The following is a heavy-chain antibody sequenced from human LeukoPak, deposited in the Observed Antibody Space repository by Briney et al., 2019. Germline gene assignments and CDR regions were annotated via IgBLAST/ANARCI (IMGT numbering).Heavy chain of an antibody. D-gene: IGHD4-17*01. Sequence: GESLKISCKGSGYSFTSYWIGWVRQMPGKGLEWMGIIYTGDSDTRYSPSFQGQVTISADKSISTAYLQWSSLKASDTAMYYCARRATVTTNWFDPWGQGTLVTVSS. CDR3: ARRATVTTNWFDP. CDR1: GYSFTSYW. J-gene: IGHJ5*02. V-gene: IGHV5-51*01. CDR2: IYTGDSDT.